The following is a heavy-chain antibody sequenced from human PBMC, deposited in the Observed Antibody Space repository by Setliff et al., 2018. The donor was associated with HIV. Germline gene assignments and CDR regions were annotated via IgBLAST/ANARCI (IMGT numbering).Heavy chain of an antibody. CDR3: ARGRPDDSVGFGY. CDR2: IIHSGTT. V-gene: IGHV4-34*01. CDR1: GGSFSGYY. J-gene: IGHJ4*02. D-gene: IGHD3-22*01. Sequence: PSENLSLTCAVYGGSFSGYYWSWIHQPPGKGLEWIGEIIHSGTTNYNPSLESRVTISVDTSKNQFSLKLTSVTAADTAVYYCARGRPDDSVGFGYWGQGTLVTVSS.